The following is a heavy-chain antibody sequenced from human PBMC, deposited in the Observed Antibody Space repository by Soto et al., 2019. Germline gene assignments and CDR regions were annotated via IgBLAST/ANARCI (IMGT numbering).Heavy chain of an antibody. CDR1: GGSISTVGYY. V-gene: IGHV4-31*03. J-gene: IGHJ4*02. Sequence: TLSLTCSVSGGSISTVGYYWPWIRQPPGKGLEWIVSIYHTVSTYYSKSLRSRLTMSVDTSKSQFSLRLSSVTAADTAVYYCARATGTLRSRNCDYWGQGSLVT. CDR2: IYHTVST. CDR3: ARATGTLRSRNCDY. D-gene: IGHD1-1*01.